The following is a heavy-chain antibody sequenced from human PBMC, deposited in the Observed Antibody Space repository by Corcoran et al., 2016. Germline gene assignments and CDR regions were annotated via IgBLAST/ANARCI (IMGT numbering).Heavy chain of an antibody. J-gene: IGHJ6*02. CDR3: TRHNPGQWLVPSYYYYGMDV. V-gene: IGHV3-73*02. D-gene: IGHD6-19*01. CDR1: GFTFSGSA. Sequence: EVQLVESGGGLVQPGGSLKLSCAASGFTFSGSAMHWVHQASGKGLEWVGRIRSKANSYATAYAASVKGRFTISRDDSKNTAYLQMNSLKTEDTAVYYCTRHNPGQWLVPSYYYYGMDVWGQGTTVTVSS. CDR2: IRSKANSYAT.